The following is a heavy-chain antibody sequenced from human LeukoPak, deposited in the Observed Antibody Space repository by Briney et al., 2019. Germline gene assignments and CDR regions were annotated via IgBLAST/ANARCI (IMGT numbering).Heavy chain of an antibody. J-gene: IGHJ4*02. CDR2: INPNSGGT. CDR1: GYTFTGYY. CDR3: ARGVDYGDYRFDY. Sequence: ASVTVSCKASGYTFTGYYMHWVRQAPGQGLEWMGWINPNSGGTNYAQKFQGRVTMTRDTSISTAYMELSRLRSDDTAVYYCARGVDYGDYRFDYWGQGTLVTVSS. V-gene: IGHV1-2*02. D-gene: IGHD4-17*01.